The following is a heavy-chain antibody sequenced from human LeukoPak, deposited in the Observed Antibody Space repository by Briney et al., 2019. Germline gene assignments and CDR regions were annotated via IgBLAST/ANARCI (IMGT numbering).Heavy chain of an antibody. D-gene: IGHD3-10*01. CDR1: GGSISSYY. J-gene: IGHJ5*02. CDR3: ARLRGFGELLYVFDP. CDR2: IYYSGST. Sequence: TSETLSLTCTVSGGSISSYYWSWIRQPPGKGLEWIGYIYYSGSTNYNPSLKSRVTISVDTSKNQFSLKLSSVTAADTAVYYCARLRGFGELLYVFDPWGQGTLVTVSS. V-gene: IGHV4-59*08.